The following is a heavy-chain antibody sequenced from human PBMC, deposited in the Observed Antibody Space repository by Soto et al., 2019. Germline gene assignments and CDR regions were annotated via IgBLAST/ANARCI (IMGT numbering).Heavy chain of an antibody. J-gene: IGHJ6*02. CDR2: IWYDGSNK. Sequence: QVQLVESGGGVVQPGRSLRLSCAASGFTFSSYGMHWVRQAPGKGLEWVAVIWYDGSNKYYADSVKGRFTISRDNSKNTLYLQMNSLRAEDTAVYYCARETGITIFGVVIPPYGMDVWGQGTTVTVSS. D-gene: IGHD3-3*01. V-gene: IGHV3-33*01. CDR1: GFTFSSYG. CDR3: ARETGITIFGVVIPPYGMDV.